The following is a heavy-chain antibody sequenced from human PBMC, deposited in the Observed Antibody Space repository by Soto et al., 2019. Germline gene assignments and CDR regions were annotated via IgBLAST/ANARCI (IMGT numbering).Heavy chain of an antibody. Sequence: QVQLQQWGAGLLKPSETLSLTCAVYGGSFSGYYWTWIRQPPGTGLEWIGEINHSGSTNYNPSLKSRVTISVETSTNQFSLKLTSVTAADTAVYYCARDKITGLFDYWGQGTLVTGSS. CDR1: GGSFSGYY. J-gene: IGHJ4*02. D-gene: IGHD3-16*01. V-gene: IGHV4-34*01. CDR3: ARDKITGLFDY. CDR2: INHSGST.